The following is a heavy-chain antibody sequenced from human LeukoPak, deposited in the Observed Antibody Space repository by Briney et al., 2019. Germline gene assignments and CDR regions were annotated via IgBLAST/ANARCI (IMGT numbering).Heavy chain of an antibody. D-gene: IGHD3-3*01. Sequence: GGSLRLSCAASGFTFSSYGMSWVRQAPGKGLEWVSYITSSSSTIYYADSVKGRFTISRDNAKNSLYLQMNGLRAEDTAVYYCARDREPHDFWSGYHDYWGQGTLVTVSS. CDR1: GFTFSSYG. V-gene: IGHV3-48*01. CDR2: ITSSSSTI. CDR3: ARDREPHDFWSGYHDY. J-gene: IGHJ4*02.